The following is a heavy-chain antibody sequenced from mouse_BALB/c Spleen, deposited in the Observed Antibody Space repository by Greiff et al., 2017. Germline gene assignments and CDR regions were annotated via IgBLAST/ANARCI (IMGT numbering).Heavy chain of an antibody. D-gene: IGHD1-1*01. Sequence: EVQGVESGGGLVKPGGSLKLSCAASGFTFSSYAMSWVRQTPEKRLEWVASISSGGSTYYPDSVKGRFTISRDNARNILYLQMSSLRSEDTAMYYCARGELRTGFAYWGQGTLVTVSA. CDR3: ARGELRTGFAY. J-gene: IGHJ3*01. CDR2: ISSGGST. CDR1: GFTFSSYA. V-gene: IGHV5-6-5*01.